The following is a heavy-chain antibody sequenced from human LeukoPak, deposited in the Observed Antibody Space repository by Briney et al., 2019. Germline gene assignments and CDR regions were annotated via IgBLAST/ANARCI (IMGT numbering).Heavy chain of an antibody. D-gene: IGHD6-13*01. V-gene: IGHV3-30-3*01. Sequence: PGGALRLSCAASGFTFSSYAMHGVRQAPGKVLEWVAVISYDGSNKYYADSVKGRFTISRDNSKNTLDLQMNSLSAEDTAVYYCARASGYSSSWYQGVFDYWGQGTLVTVSS. CDR1: GFTFSSYA. CDR3: ARASGYSSSWYQGVFDY. J-gene: IGHJ4*02. CDR2: ISYDGSNK.